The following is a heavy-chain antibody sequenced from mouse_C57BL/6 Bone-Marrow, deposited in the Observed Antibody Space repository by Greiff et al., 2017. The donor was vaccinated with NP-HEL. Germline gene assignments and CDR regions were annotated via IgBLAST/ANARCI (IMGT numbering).Heavy chain of an antibody. V-gene: IGHV1-63*01. CDR2: IYPGGGYT. CDR1: GYTFTNYW. J-gene: IGHJ4*01. D-gene: IGHD4-1*01. Sequence: VQLQQSGAELVRPGTSVKMSCKASGYTFTNYWIGWAKQRPGHGLEWIGDIYPGGGYTNYNEKFKGKATLPADKSTSTAYMQFSSLTSEDSAIYYCARRGLTGYYAMDYWGQGTSVTVSS. CDR3: ARRGLTGYYAMDY.